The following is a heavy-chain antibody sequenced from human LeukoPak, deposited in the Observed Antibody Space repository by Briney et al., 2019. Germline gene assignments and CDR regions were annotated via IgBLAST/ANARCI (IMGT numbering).Heavy chain of an antibody. Sequence: SSETLSLTCTVSGGSISSYYWSWIRQPPGKGLEWIGYIYYSGSTNYNPSLKSRVTISVDTSKNQFSLKLSSVTAADTAVYYCARDRGGEGYFDYWGQGTLVTVSS. J-gene: IGHJ4*02. CDR1: GGSISSYY. D-gene: IGHD3-16*01. CDR3: ARDRGGEGYFDY. V-gene: IGHV4-59*01. CDR2: IYYSGST.